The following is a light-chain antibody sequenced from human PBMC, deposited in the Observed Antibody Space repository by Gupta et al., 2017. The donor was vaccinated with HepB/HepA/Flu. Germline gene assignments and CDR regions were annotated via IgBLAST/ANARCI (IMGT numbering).Light chain of an antibody. J-gene: IGLJ3*02. CDR2: DNN. CDR1: SFNIGNND. CDR3: GTWDSSLRAWV. V-gene: IGLV1-51*01. Sequence: QSVLTQPPSVSAAPGQKVTISCPGRSFNIGNNDVFWYQRLPETAPKVLIYDNNKRPSGIPDRFSGSKSGTSATLGIIGLQTGDEADYYCGTWDSSLRAWVFGGGTKLTVL.